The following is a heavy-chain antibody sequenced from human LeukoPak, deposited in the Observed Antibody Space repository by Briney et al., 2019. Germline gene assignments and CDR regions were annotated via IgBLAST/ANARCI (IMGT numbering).Heavy chain of an antibody. J-gene: IGHJ4*02. D-gene: IGHD2-2*01. Sequence: GGSLRLSCAASGFSFSTYDFHWVRQAPGKGLEWVTFIRFDGGKKNYADSVKGRFAISRDNSKNTVYLQMNSLRAEDTAVYYCAHGAMYQLDYWGQGTLVTVSS. V-gene: IGHV3-30*02. CDR3: AHGAMYQLDY. CDR2: IRFDGGKK. CDR1: GFSFSTYD.